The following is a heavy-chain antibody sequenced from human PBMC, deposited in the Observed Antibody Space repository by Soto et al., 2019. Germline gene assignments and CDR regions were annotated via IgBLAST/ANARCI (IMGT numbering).Heavy chain of an antibody. CDR2: IIWDDDK. D-gene: IGHD3-3*01. V-gene: IGHV2-5*02. Sequence: QITLNESGPTQVKPRQTLTLTCTFSGFSLTTSGVGVGWIRQSPGKAPEWLALIIWDDDKRYSPLQKSRLTITKDTSKNQVVLTMADLDPADTATYYCAHRVLRTVFGLVTTTAIYFDFWGQGAPVAVSS. CDR1: GFSLTTSGVG. CDR3: AHRVLRTVFGLVTTTAIYFDF. J-gene: IGHJ4*02.